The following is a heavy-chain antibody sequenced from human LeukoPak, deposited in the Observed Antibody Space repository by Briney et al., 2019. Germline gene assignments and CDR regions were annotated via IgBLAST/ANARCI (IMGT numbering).Heavy chain of an antibody. CDR1: GFTFSPYT. CDR3: VKGLRSYGYSLFDY. J-gene: IGHJ4*02. Sequence: GGSLRLSCAASGFTFSPYTMNWVRQAPGEGLEGVSVISGGGETSYYADSVKGRFTISRDNSKNTIYLQMNSLGAEDTAVYYCVKGLRSYGYSLFDYWGQGSLVTVSS. V-gene: IGHV3-23*01. D-gene: IGHD5-18*01. CDR2: ISGGGETS.